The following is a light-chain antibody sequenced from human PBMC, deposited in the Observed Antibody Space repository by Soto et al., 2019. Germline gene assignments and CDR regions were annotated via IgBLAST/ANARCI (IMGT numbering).Light chain of an antibody. J-gene: IGLJ1*01. CDR1: SSDVGSYNL. CDR3: QSYDSTLSARYV. V-gene: IGLV2-23*01. Sequence: QSALTQPASVSGSPGQSITISCTGTSSDVGSYNLVSWYQQHPGKAPKLMIYEGSKRPSGVSNRFSGSKSGNTASLTISGLQAEDEGDYYCQSYDSTLSARYVFGTGTQLTVL. CDR2: EGS.